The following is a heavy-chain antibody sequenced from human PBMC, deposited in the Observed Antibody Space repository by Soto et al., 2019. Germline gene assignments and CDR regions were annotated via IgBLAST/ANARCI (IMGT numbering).Heavy chain of an antibody. D-gene: IGHD2-2*01. CDR3: ARLRSVPAAAYYFDY. Sequence: HGESLKISCKGSGYSFTSYWIGWVRQMPGKGLEWMGIIYPGDSDTRYSPSFQGQVTISADKSISTAYLQWSSLKASDTAMYYCARLRSVPAAAYYFDYWGQGTLVTVSS. CDR1: GYSFTSYW. CDR2: IYPGDSDT. V-gene: IGHV5-51*01. J-gene: IGHJ4*02.